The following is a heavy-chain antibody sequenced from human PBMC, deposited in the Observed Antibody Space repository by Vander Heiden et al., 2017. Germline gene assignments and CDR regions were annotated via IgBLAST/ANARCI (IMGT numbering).Heavy chain of an antibody. J-gene: IGHJ4*02. CDR2: LSSSSSTI. CDR3: AGGFCGSAGCPLDY. Sequence: EVQLWESGGGLVQPGGSLRLACAASGCTLSSYSMNWVRQAPGQGLECVSYLSSSSSTIYYADSVKGRFTISRNNAKNSLYLQMNSLRDEDTAVYYCAGGFCGSAGCPLDYWGQGTLVTVSS. V-gene: IGHV3-48*02. D-gene: IGHD2-15*01. CDR1: GCTLSSYS.